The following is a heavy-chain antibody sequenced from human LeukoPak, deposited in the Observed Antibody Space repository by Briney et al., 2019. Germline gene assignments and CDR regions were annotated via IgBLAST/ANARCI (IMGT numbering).Heavy chain of an antibody. D-gene: IGHD5-18*01. J-gene: IGHJ4*02. CDR3: AKDRDTAMVYYFDY. CDR1: GFTFSSYG. CDR2: ISYDGSNK. Sequence: GGSLRLSCAASGFTFSSYGMHWVRQAPGKGLEWVAVISYDGSNKYYADSVKGRFTIFRDNSKNTLYLQMNSLRAEDTAVYYCAKDRDTAMVYYFDYWGQGTLVTVSS. V-gene: IGHV3-30*18.